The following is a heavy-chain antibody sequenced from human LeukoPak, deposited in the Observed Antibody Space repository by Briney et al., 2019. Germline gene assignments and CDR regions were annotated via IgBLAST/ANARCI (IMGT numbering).Heavy chain of an antibody. D-gene: IGHD1-26*01. CDR3: ARGYGRIVGATDYFDY. CDR1: GYTFTNYY. J-gene: IGHJ4*02. CDR2: ITPSGGST. Sequence: GASVKVSCKASGYTFTNYYMHWVRQAPGQGLEWLGLITPSGGSTWYAQKFQGRVTMTRDMSTSTDYMELSSLRSEDTAVYYCARGYGRIVGATDYFDYWGQGTLVTVSS. V-gene: IGHV1-46*01.